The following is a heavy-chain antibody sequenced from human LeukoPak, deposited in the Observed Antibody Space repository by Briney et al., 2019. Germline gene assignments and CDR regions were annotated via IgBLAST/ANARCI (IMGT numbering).Heavy chain of an antibody. Sequence: RAGGSLRLSCAASGFSFTGYWMTWARHAPGKGLEWVARLHPDGSERNYVGSVEGRFTVFGDTARSSLFLQMHSLRVEDTAVYYCARGGYSFDYLGQGTLVTVSS. CDR3: ARGGYSFDY. J-gene: IGHJ4*02. CDR1: GFSFTGYW. CDR2: LHPDGSER. D-gene: IGHD5-12*01. V-gene: IGHV3-7*01.